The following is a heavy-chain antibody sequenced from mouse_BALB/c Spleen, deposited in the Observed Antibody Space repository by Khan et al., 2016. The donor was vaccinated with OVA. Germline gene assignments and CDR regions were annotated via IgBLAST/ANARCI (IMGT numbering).Heavy chain of an antibody. CDR1: GYNFSNYW. D-gene: IGHD1-1*02. CDR2: ILPGSGST. V-gene: IGHV1-9*01. CDR3: ARYDYGD. Sequence: QVRLQQSGTELMKPGASVKISCKASGYNFSNYWIEWVKQRPGHGLEWIGEILPGSGSTKYNDKFKGKATFTAETSSNTAYMQLNSLTSEDSAVYDCARYDYGDCAQGTLVTVSA. J-gene: IGHJ3*01.